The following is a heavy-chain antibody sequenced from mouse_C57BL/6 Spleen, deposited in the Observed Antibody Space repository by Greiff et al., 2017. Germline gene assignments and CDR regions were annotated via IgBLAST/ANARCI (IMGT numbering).Heavy chain of an antibody. CDR3: ARDLDYFDY. J-gene: IGHJ2*01. CDR1: GFTFSSYA. V-gene: IGHV5-4*01. Sequence: EVKLMESGGGLVKPGGSLKLSCAASGFTFSSYAMSWVRQTPEKRLEWVATISDGGSYTYYPDNVKGRFTISRDNAKNNLYLQMSHLKSEDTAMYYCARDLDYFDYWGQGTTLTGSS. CDR2: ISDGGSYT.